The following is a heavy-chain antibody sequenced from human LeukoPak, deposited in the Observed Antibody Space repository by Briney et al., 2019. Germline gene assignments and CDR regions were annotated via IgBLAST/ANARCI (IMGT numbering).Heavy chain of an antibody. Sequence: SETLSLTCTVSGGSISSYYWSWIRQPPGKGLEWIGYIYYSGSTTYNPSLKSRVTISVDTSKNQFSLKLSSVTAADTAVYYCARIYSSSFSLYYYYYMDVWGKGTTVTVSS. J-gene: IGHJ6*03. CDR1: GGSISSYY. CDR3: ARIYSSSFSLYYYYYMDV. V-gene: IGHV4-59*01. D-gene: IGHD6-13*01. CDR2: IYYSGST.